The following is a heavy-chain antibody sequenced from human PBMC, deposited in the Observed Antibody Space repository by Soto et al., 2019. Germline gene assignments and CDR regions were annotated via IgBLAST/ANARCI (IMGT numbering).Heavy chain of an antibody. CDR3: ARHAMEQLGIVIWFDP. CDR1: GGSISSSSYY. D-gene: IGHD6-6*01. Sequence: TLSLTCTVSGGSISSSSYYWGWIRQPPGKGLEWIGSIYYSGYTYYNPSLKSRVTISVDTSKNQFSLKLSSVTAADTAVYYCARHAMEQLGIVIWFDPWGQGTLVTVSS. J-gene: IGHJ5*02. CDR2: IYYSGYT. V-gene: IGHV4-39*01.